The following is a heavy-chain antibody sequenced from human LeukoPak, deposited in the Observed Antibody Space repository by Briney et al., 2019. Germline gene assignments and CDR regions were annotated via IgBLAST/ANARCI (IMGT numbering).Heavy chain of an antibody. V-gene: IGHV4-39*01. CDR2: IYYSGST. CDR1: GGSISSSSYY. D-gene: IGHD2-2*02. J-gene: IGHJ4*02. Sequence: SETLSLTCTVSGGSISSSSYYWGWIRQPPGKGLEWIGCIYYSGSTYYNPSLKSRVTISVDTSKNQFSLKLSSVTAADTAVYYCARSLCSSTSCYTGFFDYWGQGTLVTVSS. CDR3: ARSLCSSTSCYTGFFDY.